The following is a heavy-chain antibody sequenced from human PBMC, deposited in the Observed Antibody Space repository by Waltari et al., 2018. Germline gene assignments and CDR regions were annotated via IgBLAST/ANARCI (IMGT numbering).Heavy chain of an antibody. CDR2: INQDGSQM. CDR1: GFTFSSYW. D-gene: IGHD3-22*01. J-gene: IGHJ4*02. V-gene: IGHV3-7*01. Sequence: EVQLVESGGGLVQPGGSLRLSCVASGFTFSSYWMPWVRQAPGRGLEWVANINQDGSQMYYVDSVKGRFTVSRDNAEKSLYLQMNSLRVDDTAVYYCTREWDSRGSYFVRFDYWGQGALVTVSS. CDR3: TREWDSRGSYFVRFDY.